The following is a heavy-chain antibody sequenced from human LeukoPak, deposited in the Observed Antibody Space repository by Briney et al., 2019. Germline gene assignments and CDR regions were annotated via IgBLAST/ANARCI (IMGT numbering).Heavy chain of an antibody. J-gene: IGHJ4*02. CDR1: GGSVSCNSAA. CDR2: TYYRSKWYN. D-gene: IGHD4-23*01. V-gene: IGHV6-1*01. CDR3: ARDYGGQFDY. Sequence: SQTPSLTCAISGGSVSCNSAAWKWVRQSPSRGPEWLGRTYYRSKWYNDYAVSVKSRITINPDTSKNQFSLHLNSVTPEDTAVYYCARDYGGQFDYWGQGTLVTVSS.